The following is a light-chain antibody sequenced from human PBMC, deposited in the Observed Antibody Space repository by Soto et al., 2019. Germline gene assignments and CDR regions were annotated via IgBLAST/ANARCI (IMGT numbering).Light chain of an antibody. CDR3: QQSSRTPVT. CDR1: QSISTY. J-gene: IGKJ5*01. Sequence: DIQMTQSPSSLSASVGDIVTITCRASQSISTYLNWYQQKPGKAPNLLIYAASTLQRGVPSRFSGSGSGTDFTLTISSLQAEDFATYYCQQSSRTPVTFGQGTRLEIK. CDR2: AAS. V-gene: IGKV1-39*01.